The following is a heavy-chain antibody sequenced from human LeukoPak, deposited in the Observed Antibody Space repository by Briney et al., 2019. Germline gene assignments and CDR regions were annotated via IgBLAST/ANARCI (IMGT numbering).Heavy chain of an antibody. CDR1: GYTFTSYG. Sequence: ASAKVSCKASGYTFTSYGISWVRQAPGQGLEWMGWISAYNGNTNYAQKLQGRVTMTTDTSTSTAYMELRSLRSDDTAVYSCARVLDYYDSSDTWGQGTLVTVSS. V-gene: IGHV1-18*01. J-gene: IGHJ4*02. D-gene: IGHD3-22*01. CDR2: ISAYNGNT. CDR3: ARVLDYYDSSDT.